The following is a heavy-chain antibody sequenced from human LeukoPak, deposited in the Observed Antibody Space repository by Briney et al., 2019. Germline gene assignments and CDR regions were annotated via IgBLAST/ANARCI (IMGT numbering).Heavy chain of an antibody. CDR3: ARDESSGYVNAFDI. Sequence: SETLSLTCTVSGGSISSSSYYWGWIRQPPGKGLEWIGSIYYSGSTYYNPSLKSRVTISVDTSKNQFSLKLSSVTAADTAVYYCARDESSGYVNAFDIWGQGTMVTVSS. J-gene: IGHJ3*02. V-gene: IGHV4-39*07. CDR1: GGSISSSSYY. D-gene: IGHD3-22*01. CDR2: IYYSGST.